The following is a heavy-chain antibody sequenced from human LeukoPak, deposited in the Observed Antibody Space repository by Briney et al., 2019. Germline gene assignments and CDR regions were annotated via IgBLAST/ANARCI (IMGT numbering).Heavy chain of an antibody. Sequence: SETLSLTCTVSGGSTSSSSYYCAWIRQPPGKGLEWIGNIYYSGSTYFNPSLKSRVTISVDTSKNQFSLKLSSVTAADTAVYYCARSLSGYSYQFDYWGQGTLVTVSS. J-gene: IGHJ4*02. V-gene: IGHV4-39*07. CDR3: ARSLSGYSYQFDY. D-gene: IGHD5-18*01. CDR2: IYYSGST. CDR1: GGSTSSSSYY.